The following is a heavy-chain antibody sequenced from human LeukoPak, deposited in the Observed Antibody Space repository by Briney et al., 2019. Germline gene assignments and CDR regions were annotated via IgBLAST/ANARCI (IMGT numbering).Heavy chain of an antibody. CDR3: ARGGSSGWCRPLYGGMDV. CDR2: IYPGDSDT. D-gene: IGHD6-19*01. V-gene: IGHV5-51*01. J-gene: IGHJ6*02. CDR1: GYRFTSYW. Sequence: GESLKISCKGSGYRFTSYWIGWVRQMPGKGLEWMGIIYPGDSDTRYSPSFQGQVTISADKSISTAYLQWSSLKASDTAMYYCARGGSSGWCRPLYGGMDVWGQGTTVTVSS.